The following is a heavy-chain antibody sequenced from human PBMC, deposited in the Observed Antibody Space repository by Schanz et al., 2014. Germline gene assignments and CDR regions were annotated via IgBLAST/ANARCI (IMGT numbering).Heavy chain of an antibody. D-gene: IGHD1-1*01. CDR1: GFAFNNYG. Sequence: VQLAESGGGVVQPGRSLRLSCAASGFAFNNYGMHWVRQAPGKGLEWVANIKEDGSEKYYVDSVKGRFTISRDNAKNSLYLQMNSLRAEDTAVYYCARRVPYSFGLDVWGQGTTVTVSS. V-gene: IGHV3-7*01. J-gene: IGHJ6*02. CDR2: IKEDGSEK. CDR3: ARRVPYSFGLDV.